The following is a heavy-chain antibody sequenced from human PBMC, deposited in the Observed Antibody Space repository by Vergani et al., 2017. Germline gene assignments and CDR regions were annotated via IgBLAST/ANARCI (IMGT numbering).Heavy chain of an antibody. CDR3: AKVGYGDYKIRGDY. CDR2: ISGSGGST. CDR1: RFTFSSYA. J-gene: IGHJ4*02. V-gene: IGHV3-23*01. Sequence: EVQLLESGGGLVQPGGSLRLSCAASRFTFSSYAMSWVRQAPGKGLEWVSAISGSGGSTYYADSVKGRFTISRDNSKNTLYLQMNSLRAEDTAVYYCAKVGYGDYKIRGDYWGQGTLVTVSS. D-gene: IGHD4-17*01.